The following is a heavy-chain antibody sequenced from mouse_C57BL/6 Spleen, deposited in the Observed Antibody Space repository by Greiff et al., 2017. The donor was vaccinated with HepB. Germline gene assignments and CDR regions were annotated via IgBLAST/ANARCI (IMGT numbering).Heavy chain of an antibody. D-gene: IGHD1-3*01. Sequence: VQLVESGPELVKPGASVKISCKASGYAFSSSWMNWVKQRPGKGLEWIGRIYPGDGDTNYNGKFKGKATLTADKSSSTAYMQLSSLTSEDSAVYFCARSDGSGYFDYWGQGTTLTVSS. CDR3: ARSDGSGYFDY. J-gene: IGHJ2*01. V-gene: IGHV1-82*01. CDR2: IYPGDGDT. CDR1: GYAFSSSW.